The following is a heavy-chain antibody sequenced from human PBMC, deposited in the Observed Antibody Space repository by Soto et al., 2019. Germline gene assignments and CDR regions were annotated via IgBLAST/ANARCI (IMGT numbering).Heavy chain of an antibody. CDR1: GGTFGSYA. CDR2: IIPITATA. CDR3: ARSQGSSTSLEIYYYYYYGMDV. D-gene: IGHD2-2*01. J-gene: IGHJ6*02. V-gene: IGHV1-69*01. Sequence: QVQLVQSGAEVKKPGSSVKVSCKASGGTFGSYAISWVRQAPGQGLEWMGGIIPITATANYAQKFQGGVTITADESTSTASMQLSSLRSEDTAVYYCARSQGSSTSLEIYYYYYYGMDVWGQGTTVTVSS.